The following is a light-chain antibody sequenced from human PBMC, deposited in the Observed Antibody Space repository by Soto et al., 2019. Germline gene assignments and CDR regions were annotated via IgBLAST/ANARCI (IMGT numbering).Light chain of an antibody. CDR1: QGIRND. J-gene: IGKJ1*01. V-gene: IGKV1-6*01. Sequence: AIQMTQSPSSRSASVGDRVTITCRASQGIRNDLGWYQQKPGKAPKLLIYAASSLQSGVPSRFSGSGSGTDYTLTISSLQPEDFATYYCLQDYNYPLTFGQGTKVEIK. CDR3: LQDYNYPLT. CDR2: AAS.